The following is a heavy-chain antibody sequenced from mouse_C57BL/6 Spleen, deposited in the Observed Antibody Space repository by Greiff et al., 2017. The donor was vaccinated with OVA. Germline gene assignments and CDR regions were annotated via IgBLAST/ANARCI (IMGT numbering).Heavy chain of an antibody. V-gene: IGHV3-6*01. CDR2: ISYDGSN. CDR1: GYSITSGYY. J-gene: IGHJ3*01. CDR3: ARALTGTGFAY. Sequence: VQLKESGPGLVKPSQSLSLTCSVTGYSITSGYYWNWIRQFPGNKLEWMGYISYDGSNNYNPSLKNRISITRDTSKNQFFLKLNSVTTEDTATYYCARALTGTGFAYWGQGTLVTVSA. D-gene: IGHD4-1*01.